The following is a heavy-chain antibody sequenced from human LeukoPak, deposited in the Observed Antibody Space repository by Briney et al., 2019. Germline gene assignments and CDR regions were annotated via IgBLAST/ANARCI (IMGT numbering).Heavy chain of an antibody. J-gene: IGHJ4*02. CDR2: VYSSGST. Sequence: NPSETLSLTCTVPGGSISSYYWNSIRQPPGKGLEWIGYVYSSGSTNYNPSLKSRVTISVDTSKNQFSLKLNSVTAADTAVYYCARRMSHLYNFEYWGQGTLVTVSS. CDR3: ARRMSHLYNFEY. V-gene: IGHV4-59*08. CDR1: GGSISSYY. D-gene: IGHD5-24*01.